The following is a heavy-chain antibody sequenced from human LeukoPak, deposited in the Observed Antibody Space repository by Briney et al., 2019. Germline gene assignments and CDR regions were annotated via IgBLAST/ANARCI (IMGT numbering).Heavy chain of an antibody. CDR2: ISDSGSSA. CDR3: ATDARSGWSHFYYMDV. Sequence: PGGSLRLSCAASGFTFSTYAMSWVRQAPGKGLQWVSSISDSGSSAYYADSVKGRFTISRDNSKNTLYLQMNSLRAEDRAVYYCATDARSGWSHFYYMDVWGKGTTVSVSS. V-gene: IGHV3-23*01. CDR1: GFTFSTYA. J-gene: IGHJ6*03. D-gene: IGHD3-10*01.